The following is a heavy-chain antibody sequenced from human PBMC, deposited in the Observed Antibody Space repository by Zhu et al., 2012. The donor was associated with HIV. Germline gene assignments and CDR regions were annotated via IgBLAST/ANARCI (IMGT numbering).Heavy chain of an antibody. D-gene: IGHD2-2*02. CDR2: IYHSGST. CDR1: GYSISSGYY. J-gene: IGHJ6*03. Sequence: QVQLQESGPGLVKPSETLSLTCAVSGYSISSGYYWGWIRQPPGKGLEWIGSIYHSGSTYYNPSLKSRVTISVDTSKNQFSLKLSSVTAADTAVYYCARHTLSAGYYYYYYMDVWGKGTTVTVSS. CDR3: ARHTLSAGYYYYYYMDV. V-gene: IGHV4-38-2*01.